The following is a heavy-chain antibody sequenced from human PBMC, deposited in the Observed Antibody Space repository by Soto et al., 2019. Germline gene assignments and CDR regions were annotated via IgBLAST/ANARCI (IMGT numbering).Heavy chain of an antibody. CDR2: ITHTGGDA. D-gene: IGHD3-10*01. Sequence: GALRLSCVASGLTFGSRAMSWVRQAPGERLQWVSTITHTGGDAKYADSVRGRFVISRDNSKKTLYLQMTSLTAEDSAMYFCARGSTDSYPGSGIFDLWGRGTLVT. CDR3: ARGSTDSYPGSGIFDL. V-gene: IGHV3-23*01. CDR1: GLTFGSRA. J-gene: IGHJ4*02.